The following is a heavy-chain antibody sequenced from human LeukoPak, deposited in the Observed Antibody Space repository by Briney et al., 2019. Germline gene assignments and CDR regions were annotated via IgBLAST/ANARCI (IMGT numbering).Heavy chain of an antibody. CDR2: ISYDGSNK. J-gene: IGHJ4*02. V-gene: IGHV3-30*14. CDR1: GFTFSSYA. Sequence: GGSLRLSCAASGFTFSSYAMHWVRQAPGKGLEWVAVISYDGSNKYYADSVKGRFTISRDNSKNTLYLQMNSLRAEDTAVYYCARESGSYWGQGTLVTVSS. D-gene: IGHD1-26*01. CDR3: ARESGSY.